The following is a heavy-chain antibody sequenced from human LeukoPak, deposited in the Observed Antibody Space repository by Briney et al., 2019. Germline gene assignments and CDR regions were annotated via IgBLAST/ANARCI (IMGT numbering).Heavy chain of an antibody. J-gene: IGHJ6*03. CDR2: ISAYNGNT. V-gene: IGHV1-18*04. CDR3: ARDGGSYPPEGYYYYMDV. CDR1: GYTFTGYY. D-gene: IGHD1-26*01. Sequence: ASVKVSCKASGYTFTGYYMHWVRQAPGQGLEWMGWISAYNGNTHYAQKLQGRVTMTTGTSTSTAYMELRSLRADDTAVYYCARDGGSYPPEGYYYYMDVWGKGTTVTVSS.